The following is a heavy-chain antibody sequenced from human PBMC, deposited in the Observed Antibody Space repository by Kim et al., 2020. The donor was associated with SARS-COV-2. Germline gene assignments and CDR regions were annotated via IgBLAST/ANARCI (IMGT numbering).Heavy chain of an antibody. D-gene: IGHD3-22*01. CDR3: ARVGSSGYYFFDY. Sequence: STPTLKRRVTQSADRSKNHFSLKLGSVTAADTAVYNCARVGSSGYYFFDYWGQGTLVTVSS. J-gene: IGHJ4*02. V-gene: IGHV4-34*01.